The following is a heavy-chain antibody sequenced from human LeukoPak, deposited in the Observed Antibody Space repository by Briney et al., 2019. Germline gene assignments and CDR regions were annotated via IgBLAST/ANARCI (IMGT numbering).Heavy chain of an antibody. Sequence: SETLSLTCTVSGGSISSYYWSCIRQPPGKGLEWIGYIYYSGSTNYNPSLKKRVTISVDMSKNQFSLKLSCVTAADTAVYYCARLIVVVPAATTYYYYYGMDVWGQGTTVTVSS. V-gene: IGHV4-59*01. CDR1: GGSISSYY. CDR2: IYYSGST. D-gene: IGHD2-2*01. J-gene: IGHJ6*02. CDR3: ARLIVVVPAATTYYYYYGMDV.